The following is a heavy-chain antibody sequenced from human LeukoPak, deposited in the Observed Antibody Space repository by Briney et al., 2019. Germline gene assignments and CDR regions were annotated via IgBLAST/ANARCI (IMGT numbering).Heavy chain of an antibody. CDR3: VRDRGTYRPIDY. V-gene: IGHV3-21*04. J-gene: IGHJ4*02. Sequence: WSLTLSCLTTKFNFNSYGMHWVRQAPAKGLEWVSSISYTGTYIYYADSVKGRFTISRDNAQNSLYLQMNSLRAEDTAIYYCVRDRGTYRPIDYWGQGTLVTVSS. CDR2: ISYTGTYI. CDR1: KFNFNSYG. D-gene: IGHD1-26*01.